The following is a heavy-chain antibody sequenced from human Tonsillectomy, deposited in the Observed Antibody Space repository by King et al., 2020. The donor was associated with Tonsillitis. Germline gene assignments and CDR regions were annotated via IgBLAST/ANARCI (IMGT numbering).Heavy chain of an antibody. CDR3: AREDVAGGYY. Sequence: QLVQSGAEVKKPGSSVKVSCKSSGGTFSSFAISWVRQAPGQGLEWMGVIIPSFGTENYAQKFQGRLTITADESTRTAYMELSSLRSEDTAVYYCAREDVAGGYYWGQGPLVTVSS. V-gene: IGHV1-69*01. J-gene: IGHJ4*02. CDR1: GGTFSSFA. D-gene: IGHD6-19*01. CDR2: IIPSFGTE.